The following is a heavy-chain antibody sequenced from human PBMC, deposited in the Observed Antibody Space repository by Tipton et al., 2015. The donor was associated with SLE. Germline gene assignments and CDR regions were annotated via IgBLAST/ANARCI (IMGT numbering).Heavy chain of an antibody. CDR2: IYYSGST. D-gene: IGHD3-10*01. Sequence: TLSLTCTVSGGSISSGGYYWSWIRQHPGKGLEWIGYIYYSGSTYYNPSLKGRVSISVDTSKNQFSLNLTSVTAADTAVYYCARIRSEFHDAFDVWGQGTMVTVPS. J-gene: IGHJ3*01. CDR3: ARIRSEFHDAFDV. CDR1: GGSISSGGYY. V-gene: IGHV4-31*03.